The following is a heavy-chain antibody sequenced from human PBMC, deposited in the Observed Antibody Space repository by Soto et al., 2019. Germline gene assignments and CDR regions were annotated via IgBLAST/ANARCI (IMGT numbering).Heavy chain of an antibody. J-gene: IGHJ4*02. V-gene: IGHV3-21*01. CDR1: GFTFSSYS. CDR2: ISSSSSYI. CDR3: ARDRPSFPFDY. Sequence: GGSLRLSCAASGFTFSSYSMKWVRQAPGKGLEWVSSISSSSSYIYYADSVKGRFTISRDNAKNSLYLQMNSLRAEDTAAYYCARDRPSFPFDYWGQGTLVTVSS. D-gene: IGHD2-2*01.